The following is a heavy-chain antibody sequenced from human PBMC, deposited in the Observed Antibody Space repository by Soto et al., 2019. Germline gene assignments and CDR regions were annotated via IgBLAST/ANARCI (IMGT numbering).Heavy chain of an antibody. V-gene: IGHV1-18*04. D-gene: IGHD3-22*01. Sequence: QVQLVQSGAELKKPGYSVKVSCTSSGNIFTNHGITWVRQAPGQGLEWMGWISAYTGNANYAQKFHDRVTMTIDTSTRTAYMELRTLLADDTAVYYCATAYYYDSSGSDPYYFDYWGQGTLVTVSS. J-gene: IGHJ4*02. CDR1: GNIFTNHG. CDR2: ISAYTGNA. CDR3: ATAYYYDSSGSDPYYFDY.